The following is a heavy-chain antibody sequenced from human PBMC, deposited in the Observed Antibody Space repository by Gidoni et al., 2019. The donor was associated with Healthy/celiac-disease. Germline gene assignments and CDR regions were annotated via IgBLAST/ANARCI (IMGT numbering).Heavy chain of an antibody. V-gene: IGHV4-4*02. Sequence: HVQLQASGPGLVKPSGTLSLTCAVSGGSISSSNWWSWVRQPPGKGLEWIGEIYHSGSTNYNPSLKSRVTISVDKSKNQFSLKLSSVTAADTAVYYCARSPITMVQGVPYNWFDPWGQGTLVTVSS. J-gene: IGHJ5*02. CDR3: ARSPITMVQGVPYNWFDP. CDR1: GGSISSSNW. CDR2: IYHSGST. D-gene: IGHD3-10*01.